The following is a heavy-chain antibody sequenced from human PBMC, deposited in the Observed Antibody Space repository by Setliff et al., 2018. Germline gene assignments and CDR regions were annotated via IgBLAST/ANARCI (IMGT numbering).Heavy chain of an antibody. J-gene: IGHJ4*02. CDR1: GGSISSGGYY. V-gene: IGHV4-31*03. CDR2: IYYSGSTS. Sequence: KPSETLSLTCTVSGGSISSGGYYWSWIRQHPGKGLEWIGYIYYSGSTSYYNPSLKSRVTIAVDTSKNQFSLKLSSVTAADPAVYYCARGRAGHSGHWGQGTLVPVSS. D-gene: IGHD6-19*01. CDR3: ARGRAGHSGH.